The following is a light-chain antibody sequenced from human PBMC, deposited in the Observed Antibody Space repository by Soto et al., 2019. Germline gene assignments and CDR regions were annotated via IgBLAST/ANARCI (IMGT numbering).Light chain of an antibody. CDR2: DAS. Sequence: DIQMTQSPSTLSASVGDRVTITCRASQSISSWLAWYQQKPGKAPKLLIYDASSLESGVPSRFSGSGSGTEFTLTISSPQPDDFATYYSQQYNSPWWTFGQGTKVESK. CDR3: QQYNSPWWT. CDR1: QSISSW. J-gene: IGKJ1*01. V-gene: IGKV1-5*01.